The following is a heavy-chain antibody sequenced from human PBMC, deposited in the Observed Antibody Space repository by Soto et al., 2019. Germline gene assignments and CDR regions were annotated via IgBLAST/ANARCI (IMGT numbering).Heavy chain of an antibody. CDR3: ETADGFGVVTPFFEY. J-gene: IGHJ4*02. V-gene: IGHV4-39*01. Sequence: QLQLQESGPGLVKPSETLSLTCTVSGGSISSRSHYWGWIRQSPGKHLEWIGSSFYRGSTHYNPSLKTRVNISVDTSKNQVSLKLYSVTAADTAVYYCETADGFGVVTPFFEYWGQGILVTVSS. CDR1: GGSISSRSHY. D-gene: IGHD3-3*01. CDR2: SFYRGST.